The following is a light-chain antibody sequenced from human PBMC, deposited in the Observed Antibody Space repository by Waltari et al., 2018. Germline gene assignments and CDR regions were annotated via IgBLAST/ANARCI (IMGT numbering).Light chain of an antibody. V-gene: IGLV2-14*03. J-gene: IGLJ2*01. CDR1: SSDVGGSNY. CDR3: SSYTSRSTLV. Sequence: QSALTQPASVSGSPGQSITLSCTGTSSDVGGSNYVSWYQQNPGKAPKLLSYDVSNRPSGVCNRFSGSKPGNTAPLTISGRRAEDEADYYCSSYTSRSTLVFGGGTKLTVL. CDR2: DVS.